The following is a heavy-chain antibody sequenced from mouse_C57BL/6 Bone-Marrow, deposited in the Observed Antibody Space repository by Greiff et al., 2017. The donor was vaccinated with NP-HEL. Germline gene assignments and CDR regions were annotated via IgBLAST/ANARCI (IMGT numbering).Heavy chain of an antibody. CDR1: GYAFSSSW. Sequence: QVQLQQSGPELVKPGASVKISCKASGYAFSSSWMNWVKQRPGKGLEWIGRIYPGDGDTNYIGKFKGKATLTADKSSSTAYMQLSSLTSEDSAVYFCARYYYGSSYYFDYWGQGTTLTVSS. D-gene: IGHD1-1*01. CDR2: IYPGDGDT. CDR3: ARYYYGSSYYFDY. V-gene: IGHV1-82*01. J-gene: IGHJ2*01.